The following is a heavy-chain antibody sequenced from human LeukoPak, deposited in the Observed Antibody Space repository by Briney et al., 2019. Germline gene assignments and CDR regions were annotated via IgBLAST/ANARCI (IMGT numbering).Heavy chain of an antibody. CDR1: GGSISSGGYY. CDR3: AAGPWELDF. Sequence: SENLSLNCTVSGGSISSGGYYWSWIRQHPGKGLEWIGYIYYSGSTYYNPSLKSRVTISVDTSKNQFSLRLTSVTAADTAMYYCAAGPWELDFWGQGTLVTVSS. V-gene: IGHV4-31*03. CDR2: IYYSGST. J-gene: IGHJ4*02. D-gene: IGHD1-26*01.